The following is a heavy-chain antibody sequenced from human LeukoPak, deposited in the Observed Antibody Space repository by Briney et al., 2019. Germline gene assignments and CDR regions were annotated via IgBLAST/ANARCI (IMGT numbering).Heavy chain of an antibody. V-gene: IGHV4-39*07. CDR2: IYYSGST. D-gene: IGHD1-26*01. Sequence: SETLSLTCTVSGGSISSSSFYWGWIRQPPGKGLEWIGSIYYSGSTYYNPSLYNPSLKSRVTISVDTSKNQFSLKLSSVTAADTAVYYCARVGATRLFDYWGQGTLVTVSS. CDR1: GGSISSSSFY. CDR3: ARVGATRLFDY. J-gene: IGHJ4*02.